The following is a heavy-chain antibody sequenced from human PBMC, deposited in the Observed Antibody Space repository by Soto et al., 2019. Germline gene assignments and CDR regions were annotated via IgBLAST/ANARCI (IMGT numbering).Heavy chain of an antibody. J-gene: IGHJ4*02. D-gene: IGHD3-22*01. V-gene: IGHV3-21*01. Sequence: GGTLRLSCPASGFTFSIYTMNWVRQAPGKGLEWVSSISSGSSYRYYADSVEGRFTISRDDAKNSLYLQMSSLRAEDTAVYYCARDAYYYDSRGSLYFDDWGQGSLVTVSS. CDR2: ISSGSSYR. CDR1: GFTFSIYT. CDR3: ARDAYYYDSRGSLYFDD.